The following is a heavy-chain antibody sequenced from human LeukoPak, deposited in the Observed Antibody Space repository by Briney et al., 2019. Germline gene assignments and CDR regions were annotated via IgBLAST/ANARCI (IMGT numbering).Heavy chain of an antibody. CDR2: IYHSGST. V-gene: IGHV4-38-2*02. Sequence: SETLSLTCTVSGYSISSGYYWGWIRQPPGKGLEWIGSIYHSGSTYYNPSLKSRVTISVDTSKNQFSLKLSSVTAADTAVYYCARVGGRFAGNWFDPWGQGTLVTVSS. J-gene: IGHJ5*02. CDR3: ARVGGRFAGNWFDP. D-gene: IGHD3-10*01. CDR1: GYSISSGYY.